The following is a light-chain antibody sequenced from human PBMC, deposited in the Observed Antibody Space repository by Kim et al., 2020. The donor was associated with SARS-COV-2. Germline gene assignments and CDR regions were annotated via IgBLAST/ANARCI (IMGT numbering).Light chain of an antibody. CDR3: AAWDDSLSGVV. Sequence: ELTQPPSASGTPGQRVTISCSGSSSNIGSNYVYWYQQLPGTAPKLLIYRNNQRPSGVPDRFSGCKSGTSASLAISGLRSEDEADYYCAAWDDSLSGVVFGGGTKLTVL. V-gene: IGLV1-47*01. CDR1: SSNIGSNY. J-gene: IGLJ2*01. CDR2: RNN.